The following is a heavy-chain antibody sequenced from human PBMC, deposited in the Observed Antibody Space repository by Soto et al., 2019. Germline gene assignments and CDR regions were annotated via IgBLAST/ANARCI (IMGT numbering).Heavy chain of an antibody. CDR2: IIPILGIA. Sequence: SVKVSCKASGGTISRYSISWVRQAPGQGLEWMGRIIPILGIANYAQKFQGRVTITADKSTSTAYMELSSLRSEDTAVYYCAREEYYYGSGAFFDYWGQGTLVTV. J-gene: IGHJ4*02. CDR3: AREEYYYGSGAFFDY. V-gene: IGHV1-69*04. D-gene: IGHD3-10*01. CDR1: GGTISRYS.